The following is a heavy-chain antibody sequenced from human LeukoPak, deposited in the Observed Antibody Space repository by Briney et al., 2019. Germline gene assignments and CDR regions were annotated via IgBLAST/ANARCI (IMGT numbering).Heavy chain of an antibody. CDR3: ASVDYGVEE. J-gene: IGHJ4*02. Sequence: ASVKVSCKASGYTFTSYYMHWVRQAPGQGLEWMGIINPSGGSTSYAQKFQGRVTMTSDTSINTAYMELSSLRSEDTAVYYCASVDYGVEEWGQGTLVTVSS. CDR1: GYTFTSYY. D-gene: IGHD4-17*01. V-gene: IGHV1-46*01. CDR2: INPSGGST.